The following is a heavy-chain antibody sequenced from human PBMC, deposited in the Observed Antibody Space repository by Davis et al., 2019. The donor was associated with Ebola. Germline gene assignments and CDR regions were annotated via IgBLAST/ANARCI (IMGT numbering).Heavy chain of an antibody. Sequence: ASVKVSCKASGYTFTGYYMHWVRQAPGQGLEWMGWISAYNGNTNYAQKLQGRVTMTTDTSTSTAYMELRSLRSDDTAVYYCARDWRVGAMDYWGQGTLVTVSS. V-gene: IGHV1-18*04. D-gene: IGHD1-26*01. J-gene: IGHJ4*02. CDR1: GYTFTGYY. CDR3: ARDWRVGAMDY. CDR2: ISAYNGNT.